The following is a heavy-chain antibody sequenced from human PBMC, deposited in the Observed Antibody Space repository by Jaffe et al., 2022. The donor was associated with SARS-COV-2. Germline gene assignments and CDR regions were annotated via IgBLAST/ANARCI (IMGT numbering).Heavy chain of an antibody. CDR2: IIPTFGTP. D-gene: IGHD2-2*01. CDR1: VDAFSDYV. V-gene: IGHV1-69*01. Sequence: QVQLVQSGAEVKKPGSSVKVSCKTSVDAFSDYVISWVRQAPGQGLEWMGGIIPTFGTPSYAQKFQGRVTITAVESTNTGYMEVSNLRSEDTAVYYCALGLQLQYWGQGTLVTVSS. J-gene: IGHJ4*02. CDR3: ALGLQLQY.